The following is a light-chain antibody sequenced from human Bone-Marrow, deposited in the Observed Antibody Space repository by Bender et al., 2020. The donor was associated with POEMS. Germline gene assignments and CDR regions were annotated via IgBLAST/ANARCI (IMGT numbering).Light chain of an antibody. CDR3: QVWDSSSVHWV. CDR1: NVGRKS. Sequence: SYVLTQPPSVSVAPGQTARITCGGDNVGRKSVHWYQQKPGQAPVLVVYEDSDRPSGIPERFSGSNSGNTATLTISRVEAGDEADYYCQVWDSSSVHWVFGGGTKLTV. V-gene: IGLV3-21*02. CDR2: EDS. J-gene: IGLJ3*02.